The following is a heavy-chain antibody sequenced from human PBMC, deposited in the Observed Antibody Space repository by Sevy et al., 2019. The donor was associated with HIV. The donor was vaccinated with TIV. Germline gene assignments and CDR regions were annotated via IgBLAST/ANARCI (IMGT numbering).Heavy chain of an antibody. V-gene: IGHV3-49*03. CDR2: IRSKTYDATP. D-gene: IGHD3-22*01. CDR3: ASRSDSYFYYFDY. Sequence: GGSLRLSCTVSGFVFADHAMSWFRQAPGKGLEWVGFIRSKTYDATPENAASVKGRFTISRDDSKSTAYLHINSLNTGDTAVYYCASRSDSYFYYFDYWGQGALVTVSS. CDR1: GFVFADHA. J-gene: IGHJ4*02.